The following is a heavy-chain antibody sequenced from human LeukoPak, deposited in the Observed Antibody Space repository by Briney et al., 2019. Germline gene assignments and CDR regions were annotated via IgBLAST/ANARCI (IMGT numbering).Heavy chain of an antibody. Sequence: PGGSLRLSCAASGFTLSSYWMSWVRQAPGKGLEWVANIKQDGSEKYYMDSVKGRFTISRDNAKNSLYLQMNSLRVEDTAVYYCAYGDNCDYWGQGTLVTVSS. CDR2: IKQDGSEK. J-gene: IGHJ4*02. CDR1: GFTLSSYW. V-gene: IGHV3-7*01. CDR3: AYGDNCDY. D-gene: IGHD4-17*01.